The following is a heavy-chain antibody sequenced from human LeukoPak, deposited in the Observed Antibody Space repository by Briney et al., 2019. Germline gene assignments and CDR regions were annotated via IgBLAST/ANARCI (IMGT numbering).Heavy chain of an antibody. CDR1: GYSFTSYW. V-gene: IGHV5-51*01. D-gene: IGHD1-26*01. Sequence: GESLKISCKGSGYSFTSYWIGWVRQMPGKGLEWTGIIYPGDSDTRYSPSFQGQVTISADKSISTAYLQWSSLKASDTAMYYCARHGVQIVGATGTAFDIWGQGTMVTVSS. CDR3: ARHGVQIVGATGTAFDI. J-gene: IGHJ3*02. CDR2: IYPGDSDT.